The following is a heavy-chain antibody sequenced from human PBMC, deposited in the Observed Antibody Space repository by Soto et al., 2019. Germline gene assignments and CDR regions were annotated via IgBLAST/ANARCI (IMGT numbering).Heavy chain of an antibody. J-gene: IGHJ5*02. CDR3: ARCSLVVVPAPGFDP. D-gene: IGHD2-2*01. Sequence: SETLSLTCTVSGASISSGGYYWSWIRQHPGKGLEWIGYIYYSGTTYYNPSLKSRVTISVDTSKNQFSLKLSSVSAADTALYYCARCSLVVVPAPGFDPWGRGTLVTVSS. CDR2: IYYSGTT. CDR1: GASISSGGYY. V-gene: IGHV4-31*03.